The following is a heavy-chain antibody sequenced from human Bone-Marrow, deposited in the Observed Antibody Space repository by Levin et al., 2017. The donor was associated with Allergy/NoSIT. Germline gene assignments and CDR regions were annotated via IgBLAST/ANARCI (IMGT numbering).Heavy chain of an antibody. V-gene: IGHV3-9*01. J-gene: IGHJ3*02. D-gene: IGHD5-12*01. CDR1: GFTFDEYT. Sequence: SLKISCVVSGFTFDEYTMHWVRQRPGKGLEWVSVISWKSKTVDYVDSVKGRFTISRDNANNSLYLQMNSLRTEDTAVYYCTRGEWLRRPGAFDIWGRGTRVTVSS. CDR2: ISWKSKTV. CDR3: TRGEWLRRPGAFDI.